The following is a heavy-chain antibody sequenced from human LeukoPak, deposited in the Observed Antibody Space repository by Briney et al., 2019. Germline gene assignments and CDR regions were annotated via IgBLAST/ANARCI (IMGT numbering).Heavy chain of an antibody. CDR2: INHSGST. D-gene: IGHD1-26*01. CDR1: GGSFSGYY. V-gene: IGHV4-34*01. J-gene: IGHJ4*02. Sequence: SETLSLTCAVYGGSFSGYYWSWIRQPPGKGLEWIGEINHSGSTNYNPSLKSRVTISVDTSKNQFSLKLSSVTAADTAVYYCATYSGSSPALGYWGQGTLVTVSS. CDR3: ATYSGSSPALGY.